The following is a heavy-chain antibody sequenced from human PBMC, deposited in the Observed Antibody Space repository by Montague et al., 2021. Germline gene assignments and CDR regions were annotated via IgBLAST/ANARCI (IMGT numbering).Heavy chain of an antibody. CDR1: GFNVNSHY. CDR3: ARDESNTSSLDY. CDR2: TYTGGSA. D-gene: IGHD3-10*01. Sequence: SLSLSCAASGFNVNSHYMSWVRQAPGKGLEWVSVTYTGGSAYYADSVKGRFTVTRDSSKNMVYLQMDSLRAEDTAVYFCARDESNTSSLDYWGQGTLVTVSS. J-gene: IGHJ4*02. V-gene: IGHV3-53*01.